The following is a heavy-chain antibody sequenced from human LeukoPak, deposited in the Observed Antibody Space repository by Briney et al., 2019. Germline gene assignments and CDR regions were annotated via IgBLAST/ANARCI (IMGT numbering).Heavy chain of an antibody. CDR2: IKEDGSEK. J-gene: IGHJ6*02. V-gene: IGHV3-7*02. CDR3: ARGYYYGMDV. Sequence: GGSLRLSCAASGFTFSTYWMTWVRQAPGKGLEWVANIKEDGSEKYYVDSVKGRFTISRDNAKNSLDLQMNSLRDEDTAVYFCARGYYYGMDVWGQGTTVTVSS. CDR1: GFTFSTYW.